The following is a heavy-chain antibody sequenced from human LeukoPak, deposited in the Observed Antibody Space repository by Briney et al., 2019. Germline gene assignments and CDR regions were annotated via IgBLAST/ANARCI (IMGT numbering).Heavy chain of an antibody. V-gene: IGHV3-23*01. Sequence: GGSLRLSCAASGFTFSSNAMSWVRQAPGKGLEWVSAISGSGGSTYYADSVKGRFTISRDNSKNRLYLQMNSLRADDTAVYYCAKANYYDSSGYYENLDYWGEGTLVTVSS. J-gene: IGHJ4*02. CDR1: GFTFSSNA. CDR2: ISGSGGST. D-gene: IGHD3-22*01. CDR3: AKANYYDSSGYYENLDY.